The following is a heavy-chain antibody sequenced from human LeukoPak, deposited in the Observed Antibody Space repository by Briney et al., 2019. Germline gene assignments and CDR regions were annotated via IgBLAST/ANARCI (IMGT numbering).Heavy chain of an antibody. V-gene: IGHV3-23*01. Sequence: PGGSLRLSCAASGFMFSSYAMSWVRQAPGKGLEWVSAISGGVAITYYADSVKGRFTISRDNSKNTLYLQMNSLRAEDTAVYYCARSRTTDYSGQGTLVTVSS. D-gene: IGHD1-26*01. CDR1: GFMFSSYA. CDR3: ARSRTTDY. CDR2: ISGGVAIT. J-gene: IGHJ4*02.